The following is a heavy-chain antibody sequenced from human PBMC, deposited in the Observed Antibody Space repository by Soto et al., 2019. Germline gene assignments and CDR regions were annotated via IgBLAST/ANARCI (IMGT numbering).Heavy chain of an antibody. CDR3: ARDPGIASPFYYYMDV. D-gene: IGHD6-13*01. J-gene: IGHJ6*03. Sequence: QVQLVESGGGVVQPGRSLRLSCAASGFTFSSYGMHWVRQAPGKGLEWVAVIWYDGSNKYYADSVKGRFTISRDNSKNTLYLQMNSLRAEDTAVYYCARDPGIASPFYYYMDVWGKGTTVTVSS. V-gene: IGHV3-33*01. CDR2: IWYDGSNK. CDR1: GFTFSSYG.